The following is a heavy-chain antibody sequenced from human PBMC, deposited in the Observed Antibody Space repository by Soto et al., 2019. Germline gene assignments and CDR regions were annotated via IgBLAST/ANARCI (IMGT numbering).Heavy chain of an antibody. CDR2: IIPIFGTA. Sequence: QVQLVQSGAEVKKPGSSVKVSCKASGGTFSSYAISWVRQAPGQVLEWMGGIIPIFGTANYAQKFQGRVTITADESTSTAYMELSSLRSEDTAVYYCARDRDGYNLKDDAFDIWGQGTMVAVSS. CDR1: GGTFSSYA. V-gene: IGHV1-69*12. CDR3: ARDRDGYNLKDDAFDI. D-gene: IGHD1-1*01. J-gene: IGHJ3*02.